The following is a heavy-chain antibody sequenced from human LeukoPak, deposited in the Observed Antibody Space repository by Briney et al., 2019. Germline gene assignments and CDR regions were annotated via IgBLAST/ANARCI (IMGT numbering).Heavy chain of an antibody. CDR1: GFTFSSYW. CDR2: IYSGGST. Sequence: GGSLRLSCAASGFTFSSYWMHWVRQAPGKGLEWVSVIYSGGSTYYADSVKGRFTISRDNSKNTLYLQMNSLRAEDTAVYYCARATTGYYGSGSYHNYYYYYYMDVWGKGTTVTVSS. J-gene: IGHJ6*03. CDR3: ARATTGYYGSGSYHNYYYYYYMDV. D-gene: IGHD3-10*01. V-gene: IGHV3-53*01.